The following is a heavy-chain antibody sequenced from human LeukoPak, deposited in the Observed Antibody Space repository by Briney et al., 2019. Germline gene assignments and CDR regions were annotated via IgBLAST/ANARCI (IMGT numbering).Heavy chain of an antibody. Sequence: GGSLRPSCAASGFTFDDYGMSWVRQAPGKGLEWVSGINWNGGSTGYADSVKGRFTISRDNAKNSLYLQMNSLRAEDTAVYYCARDSITMVRGVSPFDYWGQGTLVTVSS. CDR3: ARDSITMVRGVSPFDY. V-gene: IGHV3-20*04. CDR1: GFTFDDYG. D-gene: IGHD3-10*01. J-gene: IGHJ4*02. CDR2: INWNGGST.